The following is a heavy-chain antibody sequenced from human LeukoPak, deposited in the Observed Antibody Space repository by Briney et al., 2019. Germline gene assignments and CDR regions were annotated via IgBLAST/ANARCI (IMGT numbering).Heavy chain of an antibody. CDR3: ARVAGSYAAPDY. Sequence: GGSLRLSCAASGFTFSSYWIHWVRQAPGKGLVWVSRINSDGSSTTYADSVKGRFTISRDNAKNTLYLQMNSLRAADTAVYYCARVAGSYAAPDYWGQGTLVTVSS. CDR2: INSDGSST. V-gene: IGHV3-74*01. CDR1: GFTFSSYW. J-gene: IGHJ4*02. D-gene: IGHD3-16*01.